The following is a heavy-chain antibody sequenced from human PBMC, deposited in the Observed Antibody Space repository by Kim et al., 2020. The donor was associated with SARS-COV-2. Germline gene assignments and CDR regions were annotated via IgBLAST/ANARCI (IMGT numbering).Heavy chain of an antibody. V-gene: IGHV3-33*08. J-gene: IGHJ4*02. CDR2: IYYDGSYE. D-gene: IGHD5-12*01. CDR3: ARDGEEMATNLSDY. CDR1: GFTFSSFG. Sequence: GGSLRLSYAASGFTFSSFGMHWVRQAPGKGLEWVAHIYYDGSYEYYADSVKGRFTISRDNSKNTLYLQMNGLRVEDTAVYYCARDGEEMATNLSDYWGQGTLVTVSS.